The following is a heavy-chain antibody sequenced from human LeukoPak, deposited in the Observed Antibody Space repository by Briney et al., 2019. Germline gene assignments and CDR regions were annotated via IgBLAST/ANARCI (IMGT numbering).Heavy chain of an antibody. V-gene: IGHV4-59*01. CDR1: GDSISSYY. CDR3: AKYSTSPYVTTRIGY. J-gene: IGHJ4*02. D-gene: IGHD6-6*01. Sequence: PSETLSLTCTVSGDSISSYYWSWSRQPPGKGLEWIGNIYDSGSTNYNPSLKSRVTISVDTSKNQFSLRLSSVTAADTAVYYCAKYSTSPYVTTRIGYWGQGILVTVSS. CDR2: IYDSGST.